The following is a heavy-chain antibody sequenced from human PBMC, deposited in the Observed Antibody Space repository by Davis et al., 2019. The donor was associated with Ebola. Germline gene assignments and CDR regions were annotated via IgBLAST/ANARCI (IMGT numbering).Heavy chain of an antibody. CDR3: ARGYGPKCRGGTCVNDS. CDR1: GYTFTSYA. CDR2: INAGNGNT. Sequence: ASVKVSCKASGYTFTSYAMHWVRQAPGQRLEWMGWINAGNGNTKYSQKFQGRVTMTRDTSTSTVYMELSSLRSEDTAVYYCARGYGPKCRGGTCVNDSWGQGTLVTVSS. J-gene: IGHJ4*02. D-gene: IGHD2-15*01. V-gene: IGHV1-3*01.